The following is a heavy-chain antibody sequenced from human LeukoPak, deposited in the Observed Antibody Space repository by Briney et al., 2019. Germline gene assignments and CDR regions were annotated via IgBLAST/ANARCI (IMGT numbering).Heavy chain of an antibody. CDR3: ARVGTYSSSGYYYYMDV. J-gene: IGHJ6*03. CDR2: INWNGGST. V-gene: IGHV3-20*04. D-gene: IGHD6-6*01. CDR1: GFTFSSYW. Sequence: PGGSLRLSCEASGFTFSSYWMSWVRQAPGKGLEWVSGINWNGGSTGYADSVKGRFTISRDNAKNSLYLQMSSLRAEDTALYYCARVGTYSSSGYYYYMDVWGKGTTVTVSS.